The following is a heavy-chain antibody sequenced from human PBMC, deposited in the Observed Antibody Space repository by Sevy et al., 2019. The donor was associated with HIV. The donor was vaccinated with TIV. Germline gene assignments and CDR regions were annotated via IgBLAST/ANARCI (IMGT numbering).Heavy chain of an antibody. J-gene: IGHJ4*02. V-gene: IGHV3-23*01. CDR2: ISGSGGST. D-gene: IGHD2-15*01. Sequence: GGSLRLSCAASGFTFSSYAMSWVRQAPGKGLEWVSAISGSGGSTYYADSVKGRFTISRDNSKNTLYLRMNSLRAEDTAGYYCAKVGGGKRYYFDYWGQGTLVTVSS. CDR1: GFTFSSYA. CDR3: AKVGGGKRYYFDY.